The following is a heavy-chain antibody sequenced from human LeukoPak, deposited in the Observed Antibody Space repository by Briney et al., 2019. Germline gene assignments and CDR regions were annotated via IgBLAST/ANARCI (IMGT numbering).Heavy chain of an antibody. CDR1: GGSIRSYY. J-gene: IGHJ2*01. Sequence: SETLSLTCTVSGGSIRSYYWSWIRQPPGKGLEWIAYIYYSGSTNYNPSLKSRVTISVDTSKNQFSLKLSSVTAADTAVYYCARVYYSSSYDYWYFDLWGRGTLVTVSS. D-gene: IGHD6-13*01. CDR2: IYYSGST. CDR3: ARVYYSSSYDYWYFDL. V-gene: IGHV4-59*01.